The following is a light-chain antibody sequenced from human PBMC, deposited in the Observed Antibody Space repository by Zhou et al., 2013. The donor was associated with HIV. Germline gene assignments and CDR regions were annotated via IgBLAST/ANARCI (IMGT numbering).Light chain of an antibody. CDR3: QQYGSSPRT. CDR2: QAS. J-gene: IGKJ1*01. CDR1: QTISHW. Sequence: DIQMTQSPSTLSASVGDRVTITCRANQTISHWLAWYQQRPGKAPKLLIYQASTLHTGVPSRFSGSGSGTEFSLTINRLEPEDFAVYYCQQYGSSPRTFGQGTKVEIK. V-gene: IGKV1-5*03.